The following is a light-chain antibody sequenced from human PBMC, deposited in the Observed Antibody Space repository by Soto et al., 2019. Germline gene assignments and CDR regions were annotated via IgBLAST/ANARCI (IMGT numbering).Light chain of an antibody. CDR1: QSISSY. CDR3: QHSYSTPPT. J-gene: IGKJ1*01. V-gene: IGKV1-39*01. Sequence: IKMTQSPSSLSASVGDRVTITCRASQSISSYLNWYQQKPGKAPKLLIYAASSLQSGVPSRFSGSGSGTDFTLTISSLQPEDFATYYCQHSYSTPPTFGQGTKVDIK. CDR2: AAS.